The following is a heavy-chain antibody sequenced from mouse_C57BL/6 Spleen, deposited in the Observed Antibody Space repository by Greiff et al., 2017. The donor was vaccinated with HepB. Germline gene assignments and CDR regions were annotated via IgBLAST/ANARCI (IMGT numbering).Heavy chain of an antibody. Sequence: QVHVKQSGAELVRPGASVTLSCKASGYTFTDYEMHWVKQTPVHGLEWIGAIDPETGGTAYNQKFKGKAILTADKSSGTAYMELRSLTSEDSAVYYCARQNYDGAWYAYWGQGTMVTVAA. CDR3: ARQNYDGAWYAY. D-gene: IGHD2-4*01. CDR2: IDPETGGT. V-gene: IGHV1-15*01. CDR1: GYTFTDYE. J-gene: IGHJ3*01.